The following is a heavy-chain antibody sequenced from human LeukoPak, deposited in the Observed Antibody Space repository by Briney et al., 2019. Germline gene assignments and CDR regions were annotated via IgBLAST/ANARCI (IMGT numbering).Heavy chain of an antibody. J-gene: IGHJ4*02. V-gene: IGHV3-30*18. Sequence: GGSLRLSCAASGFTFSSYGMHWVRQAPGKGLEWVATISDDGSNKYYADSVKGRFTISRDNSKNTVYLQMNSLRAEDTAVYYCAKDLENYYDSSGYVDYWGQGTLVTVSS. CDR3: AKDLENYYDSSGYVDY. CDR1: GFTFSSYG. CDR2: ISDDGSNK. D-gene: IGHD3-22*01.